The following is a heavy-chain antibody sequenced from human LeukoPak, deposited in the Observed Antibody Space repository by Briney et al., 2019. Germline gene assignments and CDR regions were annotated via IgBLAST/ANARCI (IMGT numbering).Heavy chain of an antibody. D-gene: IGHD4-17*01. CDR3: AKDLTTLFLASDV. V-gene: IGHV3-30*18. CDR1: ALTVSAYG. J-gene: IGHJ3*01. Sequence: CLSLSCFASALTVSAYGTEWVRQAPGKGLEWVAVISNDGDNKYYSNSVKGRFTISRDSSKNTLYQQMNSLRPEDTAVYSCAKDLTTLFLASDVWGLGTMVTVSS. CDR2: ISNDGDNK.